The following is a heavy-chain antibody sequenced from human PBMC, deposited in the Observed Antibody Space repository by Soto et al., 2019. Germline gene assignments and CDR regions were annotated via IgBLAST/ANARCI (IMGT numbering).Heavy chain of an antibody. D-gene: IGHD3-3*01. CDR1: GFTFSSYA. CDR3: ARDAQGVVNIYFDY. Sequence: QVQLVESGGGVVQPGRSLRLSCAASGFTFSSYAMHWVRQAPGKGLEWVAVISYDGSNKYYADSVKCRFTISRDNSKNTLYLQMNSLRAEDTAVYYCARDAQGVVNIYFDYRGQGTLVTVSS. V-gene: IGHV3-30-3*01. J-gene: IGHJ4*02. CDR2: ISYDGSNK.